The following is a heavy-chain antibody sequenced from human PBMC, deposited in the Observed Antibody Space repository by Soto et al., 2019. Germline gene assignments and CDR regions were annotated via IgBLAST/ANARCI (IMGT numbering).Heavy chain of an antibody. D-gene: IGHD3-10*01. V-gene: IGHV2-5*02. CDR3: AQRLPLYGLGREGGNWFGP. J-gene: IGHJ5*02. CDR2: IYWDDDK. Sequence: QITLKESGPTLVRPTQTLTLTCTFSGFSLSTTGVGVGWIRQPPGKALEWLALIYWDDDKRYSPSLKSRLTITKDTSKNEVILTMTNMDPVDTARYYCAQRLPLYGLGREGGNWFGPWGQGTLVTVSS. CDR1: GFSLSTTGVG.